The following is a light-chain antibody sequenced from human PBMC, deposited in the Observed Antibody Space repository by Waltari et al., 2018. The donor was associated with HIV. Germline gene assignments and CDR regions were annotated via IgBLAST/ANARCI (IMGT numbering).Light chain of an antibody. Sequence: QSVLTQPPSLSGAPGQTVTISCTGTSSNIGADYHVHWYQQLPGTAPKLLIYGTRIPPAGGPDRFAGPKSGPSSPLAIPGLQADDEADYYCQSYDSSLSAWVFGGGTKLTVL. CDR2: GTR. CDR1: SSNIGADYH. CDR3: QSYDSSLSAWV. J-gene: IGLJ3*02. V-gene: IGLV1-40*01.